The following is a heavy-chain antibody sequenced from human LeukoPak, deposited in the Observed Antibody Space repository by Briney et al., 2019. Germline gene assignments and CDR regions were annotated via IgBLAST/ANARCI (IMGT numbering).Heavy chain of an antibody. J-gene: IGHJ5*02. CDR2: IYYSGST. V-gene: IGHV4-31*03. CDR1: GGSISSSSYY. Sequence: PSETLSLTCTVSGGSISSSSYYWGWIRQHPGKGLEWIGYIYYSGSTYYNPSLKSRVTISVDTSKNQFSLKLSSVTAADTAVYYCARSTIPASDPEKLGIRFDPWGQGTLVTVSS. CDR3: ARSTIPASDPEKLGIRFDP. D-gene: IGHD6-13*01.